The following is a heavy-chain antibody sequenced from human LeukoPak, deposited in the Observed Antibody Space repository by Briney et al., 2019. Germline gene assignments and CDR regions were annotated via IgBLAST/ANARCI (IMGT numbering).Heavy chain of an antibody. J-gene: IGHJ3*02. CDR1: GSISSYY. D-gene: IGHD2-2*01. CDR2: LYTSGST. CDR3: ARQKCTSTSCLTKNAFDI. V-gene: IGHV4-4*09. Sequence: SETLSLTCTVSGSISSYYWSWIRQPPGEGLEGIGYLYTSGSTNYNPYLKSRVTISVDTSENQFSLDLSSVTAADTAIYYCARQKCTSTSCLTKNAFDIRGQGTMVAVSS.